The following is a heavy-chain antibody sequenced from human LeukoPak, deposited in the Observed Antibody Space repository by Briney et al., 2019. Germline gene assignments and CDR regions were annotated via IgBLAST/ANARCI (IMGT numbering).Heavy chain of an antibody. CDR3: ARGAITMSH. J-gene: IGHJ4*02. CDR2: ISYDGSNK. D-gene: IGHD3-10*02. V-gene: IGHV3-30*04. CDR1: GFAFSSYA. Sequence: GGSLRLSCAASGFAFSSYAMHWVRQAPGKGLEWVAVISYDGSNKYYADSVKGRFTISRDNSKNTLYLQMNSLRAEDTAVYYCARGAITMSHWGQGTLVTVSS.